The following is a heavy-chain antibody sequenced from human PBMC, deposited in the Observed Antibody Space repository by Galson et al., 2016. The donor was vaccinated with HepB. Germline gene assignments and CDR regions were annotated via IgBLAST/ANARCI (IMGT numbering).Heavy chain of an antibody. D-gene: IGHD2-8*01. V-gene: IGHV5-51*01. Sequence: QSGAAVKKPGESLQISCQGSGYNFTSYWIGWVRQMPGKGLEWMGIIYPGDSDTSYSPSFQGQVTISADKSITTAYLQWSSLKASATAMYYCARQYASRLIGYWGQGTLVTVPS. CDR2: IYPGDSDT. J-gene: IGHJ4*02. CDR1: GYNFTSYW. CDR3: ARQYASRLIGY.